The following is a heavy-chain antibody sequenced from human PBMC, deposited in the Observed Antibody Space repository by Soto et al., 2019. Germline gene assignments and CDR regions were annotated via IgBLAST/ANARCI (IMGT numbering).Heavy chain of an antibody. CDR2: SRNRVNNLST. D-gene: IGHD2-15*01. J-gene: IGHJ4*02. Sequence: GGSLRLSCTVSAGSEFSFSDQYMDWVRQAPGKGLEWVGRSRNRVNNLSTAYAASVQGRFTISRDESKNTVYLQMNSLKTDDTAVYYCSRVDPSAKIPDYWGQGTLVTVSS. CDR1: EFSFSDQY. CDR3: SRVDPSAKIPDY. V-gene: IGHV3-72*01.